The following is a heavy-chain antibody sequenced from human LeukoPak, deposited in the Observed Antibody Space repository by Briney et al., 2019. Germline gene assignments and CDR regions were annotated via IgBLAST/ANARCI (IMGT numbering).Heavy chain of an antibody. Sequence: ASVKVSCKASGYTFTSYDINWVRQAPGQGLEWMGIINPSGGSTSYAQKFQGRVTMTRDMSTSTVYMELSSLRSEDTAVYYCARNGGDSSWTLYYYYYYMDVWGKGTTVTVSS. J-gene: IGHJ6*03. CDR3: ARNGGDSSWTLYYYYYYMDV. D-gene: IGHD6-13*01. CDR2: INPSGGST. V-gene: IGHV1-46*01. CDR1: GYTFTSYD.